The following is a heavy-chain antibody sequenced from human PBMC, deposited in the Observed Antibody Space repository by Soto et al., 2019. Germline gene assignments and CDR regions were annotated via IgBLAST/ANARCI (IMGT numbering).Heavy chain of an antibody. CDR2: IYNSGTT. CDR1: GGSITRGGYY. CDR3: SRDPAP. V-gene: IGHV4-31*03. Sequence: QVQLQESGPGLVKPSETLALTCTVSGGSITRGGYYWSWIRQHPGKGLEWIGYIYNSGTTYYNPSLKSRVTISVDTSKHQFSLKLTSVTAADTAVYYCSRDPAPWGQGTLVTVSS. J-gene: IGHJ5*02.